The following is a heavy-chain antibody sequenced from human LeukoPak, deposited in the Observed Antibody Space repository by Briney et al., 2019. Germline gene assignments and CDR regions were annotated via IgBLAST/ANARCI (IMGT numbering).Heavy chain of an antibody. V-gene: IGHV1-2*02. CDR2: INPNSGGT. CDR3: ARDYVVVVAATVPYYGMDV. CDR1: GYTFTGYY. D-gene: IGHD2-15*01. Sequence: ASVKVSCKASGYTFTGYYMHWVRQASGQGLGWMGWINPNSGGTNYAQKFQGRVTMTRDTSISTAYMELSRLRSDDTAVYYCARDYVVVVAATVPYYGMDVWGQGTTVTVSS. J-gene: IGHJ6*02.